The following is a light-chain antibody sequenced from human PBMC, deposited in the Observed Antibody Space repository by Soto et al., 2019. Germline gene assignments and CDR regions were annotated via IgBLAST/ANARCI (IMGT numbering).Light chain of an antibody. Sequence: AQSAATLSVSPGERATLFCRASQYISKYLAWYQQRPGQAPRLLIYDASTRATGIPDRFSGSGSGTDFTLTISRLEPEDFAVYYCQQYGSSPFGQGTRLEIK. J-gene: IGKJ5*01. CDR1: QYISKY. CDR2: DAS. CDR3: QQYGSSP. V-gene: IGKV3-20*01.